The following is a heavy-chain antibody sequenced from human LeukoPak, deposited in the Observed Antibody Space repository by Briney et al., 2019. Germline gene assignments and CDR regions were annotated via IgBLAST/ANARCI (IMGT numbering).Heavy chain of an antibody. Sequence: GGSLRLSCAASGFTFRDYYMSWIRQAPGKGLEWVSYITSSGTTIYYADSVKGRFTISRDNAKNTLYLQMNSLRAEDTAVYYCAKEFWSGYSTYFDYWGQGTLVTVSS. CDR1: GFTFRDYY. J-gene: IGHJ4*02. CDR2: ITSSGTTI. CDR3: AKEFWSGYSTYFDY. D-gene: IGHD3-3*01. V-gene: IGHV3-11*01.